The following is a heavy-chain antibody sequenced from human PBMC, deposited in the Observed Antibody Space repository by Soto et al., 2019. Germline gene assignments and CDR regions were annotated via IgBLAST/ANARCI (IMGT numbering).Heavy chain of an antibody. V-gene: IGHV4-30-4*01. CDR3: ARFERYYDSSGPSH. CDR2: IYSSAST. J-gene: IGHJ4*02. Sequence: SETLSLTCTVSGGCISSGDYYWSWIRQTPGKGLEWIGYIYSSASTYYNPSLKRRVTISVHTSKNKFYRKLSSVTAADTAVYYCARFERYYDSSGPSHWGQGALVTVYS. CDR1: GGCISSGDYY. D-gene: IGHD3-22*01.